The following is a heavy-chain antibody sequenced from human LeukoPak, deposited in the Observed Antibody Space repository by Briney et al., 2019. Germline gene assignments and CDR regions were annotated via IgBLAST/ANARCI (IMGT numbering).Heavy chain of an antibody. CDR1: GFTFTSSG. V-gene: IGHV1-18*01. J-gene: IGHJ6*02. CDR2: ISAYNGNT. D-gene: IGHD1-26*01. CDR3: ARGGASGSYGLDV. Sequence: GASVKVSCKASGFTFTSSGFSWVRRAPGQGLEWMGWISAYNGNTNYAQKFQDRVTMTTDTSTSTAHMDLRSLRSDDTAVYYCARGGASGSYGLDVWGQGTTVTVAS.